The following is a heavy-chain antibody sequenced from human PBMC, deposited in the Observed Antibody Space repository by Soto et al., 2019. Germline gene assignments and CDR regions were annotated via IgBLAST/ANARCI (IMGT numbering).Heavy chain of an antibody. V-gene: IGHV4-59*08. CDR2: IYYSGST. CDR3: AGRSSWYVHYYGMDV. Sequence: QVQLQESGPGLVKPSETLSLTCTVSGGSISSYYWSWIRQPPGKGLEWIGYIYYSGSTNYNPSLKSRVTISVDTSKNQFSLKLSSVTAADTAVYYCAGRSSWYVHYYGMDVWGQGTTVTVSS. D-gene: IGHD6-13*01. CDR1: GGSISSYY. J-gene: IGHJ6*02.